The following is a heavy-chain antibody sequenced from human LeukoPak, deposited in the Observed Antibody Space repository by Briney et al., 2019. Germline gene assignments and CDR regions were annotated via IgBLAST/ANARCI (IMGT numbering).Heavy chain of an antibody. V-gene: IGHV3-30-3*01. J-gene: IGHJ3*02. CDR3: ARERQDTIIHSGAFDI. D-gene: IGHD3-10*01. CDR2: IASDGSHT. Sequence: PGGSLRLSCAASGFTFSTYFMHWARQAPGKGLEWVADIASDGSHTFYVESVKGRFTISRDNSKNTLYLQMNSLRAEDTAVYFCARERQDTIIHSGAFDIWGQGTMVTVSS. CDR1: GFTFSTYF.